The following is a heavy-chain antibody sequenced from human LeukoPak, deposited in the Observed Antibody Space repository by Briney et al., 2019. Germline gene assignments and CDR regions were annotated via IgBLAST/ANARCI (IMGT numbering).Heavy chain of an antibody. Sequence: SGTLSLTCAVYGGSFSGYYWSWIRQPPGKGLEWIGEINHSGSTNYNPSLKSRVTISVDTSKNQFSLKLSSVTAADTAVYYCAREGLIAAAGNDAFDIWGQGTMVTVSS. CDR3: AREGLIAAAGNDAFDI. D-gene: IGHD6-13*01. CDR1: GGSFSGYY. CDR2: INHSGST. J-gene: IGHJ3*02. V-gene: IGHV4-34*01.